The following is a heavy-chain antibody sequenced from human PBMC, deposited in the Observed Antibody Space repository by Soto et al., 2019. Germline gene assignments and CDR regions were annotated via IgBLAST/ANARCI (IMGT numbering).Heavy chain of an antibody. CDR1: GCTFSNYA. CDR3: AKDYSDSSGYSYFDS. CDR2: ISGSGGST. Sequence: GSLRLSCAASGCTFSNYAMSWVRQPPGKGLEWVSAISGSGGSTYYADSVKGRFTISRDNSKNMLYLQMNSVRAEDTAVYYCAKDYSDSSGYSYFDSWGQGTPVTVSS. D-gene: IGHD3-22*01. J-gene: IGHJ4*02. V-gene: IGHV3-23*01.